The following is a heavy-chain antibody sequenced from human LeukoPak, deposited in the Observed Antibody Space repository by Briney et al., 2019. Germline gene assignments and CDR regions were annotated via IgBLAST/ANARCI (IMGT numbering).Heavy chain of an antibody. D-gene: IGHD5-18*01. CDR1: GYTFTSYG. J-gene: IGHJ4*02. CDR3: ARDATTAMVSYFDY. V-gene: IGHV1-18*01. CDR2: ISAYNGNT. Sequence: GASVKVSCKASGYTFTSYGISWVRQAPGQGLEWMGWISAYNGNTNYAQKLQGRVTMTTDTSTSTAYMELRSLRSDDTAVYYCARDATTAMVSYFDYWGQGTLVTVSS.